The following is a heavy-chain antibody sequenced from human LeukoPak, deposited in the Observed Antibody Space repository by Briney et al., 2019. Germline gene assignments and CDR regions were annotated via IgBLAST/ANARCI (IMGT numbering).Heavy chain of an antibody. CDR2: IYYSGST. CDR1: GGSISSGGYY. D-gene: IGHD6-6*01. V-gene: IGHV4-31*03. J-gene: IGHJ5*02. CDR3: ARDVAARYNWFDP. Sequence: SETLSLTCTVSGGSISSGGYYWSWIRQHPGKGLEWIGYIYYSGSTYYNPSLKSRVTISVDTSKNQFSPKLSSVTAADTAVYYCARDVAARYNWFDPWGQGTLVTVSS.